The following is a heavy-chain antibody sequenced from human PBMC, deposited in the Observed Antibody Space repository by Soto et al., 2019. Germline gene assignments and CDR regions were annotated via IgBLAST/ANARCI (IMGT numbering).Heavy chain of an antibody. J-gene: IGHJ4*02. CDR3: AGSFGWSAIDF. CDR1: GVSIGSNYY. CDR2: MSHIGSV. D-gene: IGHD3-9*01. Sequence: QVLLQESGPGLVQPSGTLSLSCVVSGVSIGSNYYWGWVRQPPGKGLEWLGDMSHIGSVNYNPSLKRRVTISMDKSQNPSSLKLNSVAAGDTAVFFWAGSFGWSAIDFWCQGTLVIVSS. V-gene: IGHV4-4*02.